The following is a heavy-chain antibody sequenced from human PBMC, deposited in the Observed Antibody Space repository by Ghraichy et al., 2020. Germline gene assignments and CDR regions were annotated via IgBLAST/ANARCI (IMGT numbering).Heavy chain of an antibody. CDR2: MYYSGST. CDR1: GGSINSSSYY. CDR3: ARVVRFLEWSSLRFLGVSYGMDV. V-gene: IGHV4-39*01. D-gene: IGHD3-3*01. J-gene: IGHJ6*02. Sequence: SETLSLTCTVSGGSINSSSYYWGWIRQPPGKGLEWIGSMYYSGSTYYNPSLKSRVTISVDTSKNQFSLKLSSVTAADTAVYYCARVVRFLEWSSLRFLGVSYGMDVWGQGTTVTVSS.